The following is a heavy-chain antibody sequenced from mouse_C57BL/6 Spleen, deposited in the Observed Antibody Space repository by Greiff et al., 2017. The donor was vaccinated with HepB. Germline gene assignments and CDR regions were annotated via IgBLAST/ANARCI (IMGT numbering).Heavy chain of an antibody. Sequence: DVKLVESGGGLVQPGGSLSLSCAASGFTFTDYYMSWVRQPPGKALEWLGFIRNKANGYTTEYSASVKGRFTISRDNSQSILYLQMNALRAEDSATYYCARYQYGYDYAMDYWGQGTSVTVSS. V-gene: IGHV7-3*01. D-gene: IGHD2-2*01. J-gene: IGHJ4*01. CDR2: IRNKANGYTT. CDR1: GFTFTDYY. CDR3: ARYQYGYDYAMDY.